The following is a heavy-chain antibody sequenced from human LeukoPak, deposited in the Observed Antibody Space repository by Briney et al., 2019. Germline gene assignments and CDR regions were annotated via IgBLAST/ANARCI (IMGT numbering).Heavy chain of an antibody. CDR3: ARAVVAATSPKYYFDY. CDR2: IKQDGSEK. J-gene: IGHJ4*02. D-gene: IGHD2-15*01. V-gene: IGHV3-7*01. Sequence: GGSLRLSCAASGFTFSGYWMTWVRQAPGKGLEWVANIKQDGSEKYYVDSVKGRFTISRDNAKNSLFLQMNTLRAEDTAVYYCARAVVAATSPKYYFDYWGQGTLVTVSS. CDR1: GFTFSGYW.